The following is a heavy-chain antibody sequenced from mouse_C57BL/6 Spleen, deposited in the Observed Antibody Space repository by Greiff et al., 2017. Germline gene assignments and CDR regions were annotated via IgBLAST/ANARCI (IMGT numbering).Heavy chain of an antibody. CDR1: GFNIKDDY. D-gene: IGHD1-1*01. V-gene: IGHV14-4*01. CDR3: TTSITTVGYFDV. Sequence: EVQLQQSGAELVRPGASVKLSCTASGFNIKDDYMHWVKQRPEQGLEWIGWIDPENGDTEYASKFQGKATITADTSSNTAYLQLSSLTSEDTAVYYCTTSITTVGYFDVWGTGTTVTVSS. CDR2: IDPENGDT. J-gene: IGHJ1*03.